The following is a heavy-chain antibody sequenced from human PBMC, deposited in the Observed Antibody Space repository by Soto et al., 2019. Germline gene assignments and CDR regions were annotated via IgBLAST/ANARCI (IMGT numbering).Heavy chain of an antibody. V-gene: IGHV1-18*01. CDR2: ISAYNGNT. Sequence: QVQLVQSGGEVKKPGASVKVSCKTSGYSFTTYGISWVRQAPGQELEWMGWISAYNGNTNYAQKLQGRVTMTTDTSTSTAYMELRSLRSDDTAVYYCAREGPAPYYYYGMDVWGQGSTVTVSS. CDR1: GYSFTTYG. J-gene: IGHJ6*02. CDR3: AREGPAPYYYYGMDV.